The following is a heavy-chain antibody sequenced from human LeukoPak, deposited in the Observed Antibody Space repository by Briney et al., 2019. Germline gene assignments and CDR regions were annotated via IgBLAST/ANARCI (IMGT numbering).Heavy chain of an antibody. V-gene: IGHV4-59*01. D-gene: IGHD3-10*01. CDR2: IYYSGST. CDR3: ARVTPLYYYCSGSYPHHYYYMDV. J-gene: IGHJ6*03. Sequence: SETLSLTCTVSGGSISSYYWSWIRQPLGKGLEWIGYIYYSGSTNYNPSLKSRVTISVDTSKNQFSLKLSSVTAADTAVYYCARVTPLYYYCSGSYPHHYYYMDVWGKGTTVTISS. CDR1: GGSISSYY.